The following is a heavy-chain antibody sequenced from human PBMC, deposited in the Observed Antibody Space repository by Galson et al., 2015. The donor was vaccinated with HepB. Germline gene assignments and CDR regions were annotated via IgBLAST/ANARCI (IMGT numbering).Heavy chain of an antibody. D-gene: IGHD3-9*01. J-gene: IGHJ4*02. CDR2: IKSKADGGTT. CDR1: GFTFSNAW. Sequence: SLRLSCAASGFTFSNAWMNWVRQAPGKGLEWVGRIKSKADGGTTDYAAPVKGRFIISRDDSKNTLYLQMNSLKTEDTAVYYCTTDQGLGYYDILTGYYLFDYWGQGTLVTVSS. CDR3: TTDQGLGYYDILTGYYLFDY. V-gene: IGHV3-15*07.